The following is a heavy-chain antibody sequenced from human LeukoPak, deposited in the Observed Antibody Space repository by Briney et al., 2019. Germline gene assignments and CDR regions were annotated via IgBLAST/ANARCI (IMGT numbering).Heavy chain of an antibody. CDR3: ARLVNYGYSDY. CDR1: GGSTSGRY. CDR2: IHYDGRT. V-gene: IGHV4-59*11. J-gene: IGHJ4*01. D-gene: IGHD3-22*01. Sequence: SETLSLTCTVSGGSTSGRYWTWIRQPPGKGLEWIGYIHYDGRTNYSPSFKSRVIISLDTSNNQFSLNLKSVTAADTAAYYCARLVNYGYSDYWGQGTLVTVSS.